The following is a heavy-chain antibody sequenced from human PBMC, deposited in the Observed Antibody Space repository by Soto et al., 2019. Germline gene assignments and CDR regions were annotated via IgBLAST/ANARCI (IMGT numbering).Heavy chain of an antibody. CDR1: GFTFSSSD. D-gene: IGHD1-26*01. CDR2: IGTIDDT. CDR3: AREMRDSGSWESWYFDL. J-gene: IGHJ2*01. Sequence: EVPLVESGGGLVQPGGSLRLSCVASGFTFSSSDMHWVRQAPGKGLEWVSAIGTIDDTYYPDSVMGRFTISRENAKNSSYLQMNSLRVEDTAVYYCAREMRDSGSWESWYFDLWGRGTLVTVSS. V-gene: IGHV3-13*01.